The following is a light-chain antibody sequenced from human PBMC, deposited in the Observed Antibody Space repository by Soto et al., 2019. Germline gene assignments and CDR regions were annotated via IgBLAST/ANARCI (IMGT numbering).Light chain of an antibody. CDR3: QQYNNWPPWT. CDR2: DTS. V-gene: IGKV3D-15*01. Sequence: EVVMTQSPATLSVSPGEGATLSCRASQGIGDTLAWYQHKPGQTRRLLIYDTSNRATGIPARFSGSGSGTDFTLTISSLEPEDFAVYYCQQYNNWPPWTFGQGTKVDIK. J-gene: IGKJ1*01. CDR1: QGIGDT.